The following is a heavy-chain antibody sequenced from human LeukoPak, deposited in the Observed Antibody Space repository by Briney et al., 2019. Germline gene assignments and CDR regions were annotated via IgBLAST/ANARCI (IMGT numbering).Heavy chain of an antibody. V-gene: IGHV3-53*01. J-gene: IGHJ3*01. Sequence: GESLQISCAASGFAVTSNYFNGVRQAPGKGPEWVSIMYPNGRTYYRDSVKGRFTISRDNSKNTLYLQMNSLRAEDTGVYYCVRRQAFDLWGQGTMVTVSS. CDR1: GFAVTSNY. CDR3: VRRQAFDL. CDR2: MYPNGRT.